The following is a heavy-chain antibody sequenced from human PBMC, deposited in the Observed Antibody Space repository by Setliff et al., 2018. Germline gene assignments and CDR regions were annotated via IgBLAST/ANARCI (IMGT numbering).Heavy chain of an antibody. D-gene: IGHD3-10*01. CDR3: ARVAYSGITMVRGVITYYYGMDV. Sequence: GGSLRLSCAVSGFTLSSHNMNWVRQAPGKGLEWVSYINTGGTTIYYADSVKGRFIIARDNAKNSLYLQMNSLRAEDTAVYYCARVAYSGITMVRGVITYYYGMDVWGQGTTVTVSS. V-gene: IGHV3-48*01. J-gene: IGHJ6*02. CDR2: INTGGTTI. CDR1: GFTLSSHN.